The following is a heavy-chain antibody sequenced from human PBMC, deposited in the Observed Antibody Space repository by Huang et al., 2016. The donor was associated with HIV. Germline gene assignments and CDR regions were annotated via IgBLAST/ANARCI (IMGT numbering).Heavy chain of an antibody. CDR2: ICPCDSDT. J-gene: IGHJ4*02. CDR3: ARRFSSSSGYFDY. CDR1: GYSFSSYW. D-gene: IGHD6-6*01. V-gene: IGHV5-51*01. Sequence: VQLVQSGAEVKKPGESLKISCKGSGYSFSSYWIAWVRQMTGKGLEWMGIICPCDSDTTYSPSFEGQVTISADKSIGTAYLQWSSLKASDTAMYYCARRFSSSSGYFDYWGQGSLVTVSS.